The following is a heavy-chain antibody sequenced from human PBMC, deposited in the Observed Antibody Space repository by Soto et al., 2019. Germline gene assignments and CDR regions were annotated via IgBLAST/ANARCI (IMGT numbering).Heavy chain of an antibody. CDR3: AREPNPYGSGSYYNHFPGY. Sequence: PGGSLRLSCAASGFTVSSNYMSWVRQAPGKGLEWVSVIYSGGSTYYADSVKGRFTISRDNSKNTLYLQMNSLRAEDTAVYYCAREPNPYGSGSYYNHFPGYWGQGTLVTVSS. V-gene: IGHV3-66*01. CDR2: IYSGGST. CDR1: GFTVSSNY. J-gene: IGHJ4*02. D-gene: IGHD3-10*01.